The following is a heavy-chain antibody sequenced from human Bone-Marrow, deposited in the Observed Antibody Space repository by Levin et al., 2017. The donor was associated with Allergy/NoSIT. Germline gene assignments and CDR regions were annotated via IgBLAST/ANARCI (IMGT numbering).Heavy chain of an antibody. J-gene: IGHJ4*02. Sequence: GGSLRLSCAASGFTFSSYAMSWVRQAPGKGLEWVSAISGSGGSTYYADSVKGRFTISRDNPKNTLYLQMNSLRAEDTAVYYCGKAQKDPRETRGRYFDWSGFYYFDYWGQGTLVTVSS. CDR1: GFTFSSYA. CDR2: ISGSGGST. CDR3: GKAQKDPRETRGRYFDWSGFYYFDY. D-gene: IGHD3-9*01. V-gene: IGHV3-23*01.